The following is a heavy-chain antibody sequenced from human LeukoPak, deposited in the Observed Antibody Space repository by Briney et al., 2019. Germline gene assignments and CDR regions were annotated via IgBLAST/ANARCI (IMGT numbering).Heavy chain of an antibody. V-gene: IGHV4-4*07. CDR2: IYPSGGT. Sequence: PSETLSLTCTVSGGSISSYYWTWIRQPAGKGLEWIGRIYPSGGTNYNPSLKSRVTMSVDTSKNQFSLKLSYVTTADTAVYYCARENSGSYREFDYWGQGTLVTVSS. CDR3: ARENSGSYREFDY. J-gene: IGHJ4*02. CDR1: GGSISSYY. D-gene: IGHD1-26*01.